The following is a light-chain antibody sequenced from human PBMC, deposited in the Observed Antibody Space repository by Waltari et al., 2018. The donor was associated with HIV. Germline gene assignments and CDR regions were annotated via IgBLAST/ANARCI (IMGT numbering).Light chain of an antibody. CDR2: DAS. V-gene: IGKV3-11*01. J-gene: IGKJ5*01. CDR1: QSVATY. CDR3: QQRNIPIT. Sequence: EIMLTRSPATLSLSPGKKATLSCRASQSVATYLAWFQQRPGQAPRVLIYDASNRANGIPARFSGSGSGTDFTLTISSLEPEDFGVYYCQQRNIPITFGQGTRLEI.